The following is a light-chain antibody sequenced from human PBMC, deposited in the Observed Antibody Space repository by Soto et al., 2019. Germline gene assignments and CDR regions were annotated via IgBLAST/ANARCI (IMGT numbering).Light chain of an antibody. CDR2: GAS. CDR3: QQYNNRPPMA. Sequence: EIVMTQSPATLSVSPGERATLSCRASQSVSSNLAWYQQKPGQAPRLLIYGASTRATGIPARFSGSGSATAFTLTISSLQSEDFAVYYCQQYNNRPPMAFGQGTKVEIK. V-gene: IGKV3-15*01. CDR1: QSVSSN. J-gene: IGKJ1*01.